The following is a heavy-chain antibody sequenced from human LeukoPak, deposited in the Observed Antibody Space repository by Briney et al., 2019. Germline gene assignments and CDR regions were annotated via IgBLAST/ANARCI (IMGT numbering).Heavy chain of an antibody. D-gene: IGHD3-10*01. V-gene: IGHV2-5*02. Sequence: ASGPTLVKPTQTLTLTCTFSGFSLSTSGVGVGWIRQPPGKALEWLALIYWDDDKRYSPSLKSRLTITKDTSKNQVVLTMTNMDPVDTATYYCAHRINTPKMVREIYFDYWGQGTLVTVSS. CDR2: IYWDDDK. CDR1: GFSLSTSGVG. CDR3: AHRINTPKMVREIYFDY. J-gene: IGHJ4*02.